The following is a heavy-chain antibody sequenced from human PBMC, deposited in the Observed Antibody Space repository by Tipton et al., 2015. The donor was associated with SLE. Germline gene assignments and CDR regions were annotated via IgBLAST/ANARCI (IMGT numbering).Heavy chain of an antibody. V-gene: IGHV4-59*08. CDR1: GGSIRSYC. CDR2: ICYSGST. D-gene: IGHD3-3*01. J-gene: IGHJ6*03. Sequence: TLSLTCTVSGGSIRSYCWSWIRQPPGKGLEWIAWICYSGSTNYSPSLRSRVTISVDTSKNQFSLKLSSVTAADTAVYYCARILGVVKSYYMDVWGKGTTVTVSS. CDR3: ARILGVVKSYYMDV.